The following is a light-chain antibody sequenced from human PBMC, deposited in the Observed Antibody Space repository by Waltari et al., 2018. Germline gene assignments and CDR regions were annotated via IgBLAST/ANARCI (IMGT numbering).Light chain of an antibody. CDR3: QQYNNWPPLT. J-gene: IGKJ4*01. V-gene: IGKV3-15*01. Sequence: EVVMAQSPATLSVSPGDRATLSCRASQSVSSSLAWYQQKPGQAPRLLIYDTSTRATGIPARFSGSGSGTEFTLTISSLQSEDFAVYYCQQYNNWPPLTFGGGTKVEIK. CDR1: QSVSSS. CDR2: DTS.